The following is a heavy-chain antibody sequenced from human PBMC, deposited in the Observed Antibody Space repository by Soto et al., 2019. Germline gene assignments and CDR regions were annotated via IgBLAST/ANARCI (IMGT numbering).Heavy chain of an antibody. CDR1: GASISSRDYY. J-gene: IGHJ4*02. V-gene: IGHV4-39*01. Sequence: SETLSLTCSVSGASISSRDYYWGWIRQTPGKGLEWIGNIDDNGVTYYNPSLKSRVTVSKDTSKNQFSLKVASVTAADTAIYYCGRVMIGTSRHTDSDYWGQGTQVTVSS. CDR3: GRVMIGTSRHTDSDY. D-gene: IGHD2-2*01. CDR2: IDDNGVT.